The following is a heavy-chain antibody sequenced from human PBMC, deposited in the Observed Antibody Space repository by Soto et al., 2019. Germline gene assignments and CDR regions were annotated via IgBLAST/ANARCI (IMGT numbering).Heavy chain of an antibody. Sequence: LSLTCSVSGGSINSGDYYWSWIRQSPGKGLEWIGYIYYSGSTYYNPSLKSRSTISIDTSKNQFFLDVDSVTAADTAVYYCARLYTGYEAFDYWGQGTLVTVSS. CDR1: GGSINSGDYY. D-gene: IGHD5-12*01. J-gene: IGHJ4*02. V-gene: IGHV4-30-4*01. CDR3: ARLYTGYEAFDY. CDR2: IYYSGST.